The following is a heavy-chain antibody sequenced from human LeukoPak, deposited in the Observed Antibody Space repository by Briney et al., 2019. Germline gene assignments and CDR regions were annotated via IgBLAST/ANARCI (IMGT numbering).Heavy chain of an antibody. CDR1: GFTFSNYA. V-gene: IGHV3-23*01. J-gene: IGHJ3*02. CDR3: ARELREHGVFDI. CDR2: ISGSGDST. Sequence: GGSLRPSCAASGFTFSNYAMRWVRQAPGKGLEWVSGISGSGDSTYYAASVKGRFSFYRDNSKNTVYLQMNSLSADDTAVYYCARELREHGVFDIWGQGTMVTVSS. D-gene: IGHD1-26*01.